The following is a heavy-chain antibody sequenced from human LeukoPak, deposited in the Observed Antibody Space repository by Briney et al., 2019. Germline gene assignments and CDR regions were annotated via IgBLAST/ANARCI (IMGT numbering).Heavy chain of an antibody. CDR2: MSYNGQIT. CDR3: AKVQLERRELLPNFDS. D-gene: IGHD1-1*01. V-gene: IGHV3-30*18. J-gene: IGHJ4*02. CDR1: GFTFSSYG. Sequence: GGSLRLSCAASGFTFSSYGMHWVRQAPGNGLEGVAVMSYNGQITYYADSVKGRFTISRDNSQNMLYLQMNSLRVDDTSVYYCAKVQLERRELLPNFDSWGQGTLVTVSS.